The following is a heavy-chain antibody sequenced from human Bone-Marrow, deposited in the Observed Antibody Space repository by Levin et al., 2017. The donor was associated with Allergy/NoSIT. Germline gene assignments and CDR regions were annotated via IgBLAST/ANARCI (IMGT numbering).Heavy chain of an antibody. D-gene: IGHD5-18*01. CDR2: ISGNGDST. CDR1: GFTFSSYA. CDR3: ARVRGGYSYGYFDY. Sequence: GGSLRLSCAASGFTFSSYAMHWVRQAPGKGLEYVSAISGNGDSTYYANSVKGRFTISRDNSKNTLYLQMGSLRADDMALYYCARVRGGYSYGYFDYWGQGTLVTVSS. V-gene: IGHV3-64*01. J-gene: IGHJ4*02.